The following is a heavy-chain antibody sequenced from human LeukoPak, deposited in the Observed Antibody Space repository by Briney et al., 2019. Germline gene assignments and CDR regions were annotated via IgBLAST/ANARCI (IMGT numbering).Heavy chain of an antibody. CDR2: IYYSGTT. J-gene: IGHJ6*03. V-gene: IGHV4-39*07. Sequence: SETLSLTCSVSRGSISSPNYYWGWIRQSPGKGLEWIGNIYYSGTTYYNPSLPSLKSRVTISVDTSKNQFSLKLSSVTAADTAVYYCARTTEAHSWQTRYYSYYMDVWGKGTTVTVSS. CDR1: RGSISSPNYY. CDR3: ARTTEAHSWQTRYYSYYMDV. D-gene: IGHD6-13*01.